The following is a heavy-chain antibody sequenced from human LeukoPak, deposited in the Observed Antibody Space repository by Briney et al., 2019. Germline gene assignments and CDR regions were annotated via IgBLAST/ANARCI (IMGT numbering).Heavy chain of an antibody. J-gene: IGHJ2*01. D-gene: IGHD5-24*01. V-gene: IGHV4-34*01. Sequence: SETLSLTCAVYGGSFSGYYWSWIRQPPGKGLEWIGEINHSGSTNYNPSLKSRVTISVDTSKNQFSLKLSSVTAADTAVYYCARRSSKRFNWYFDLWGRGTLDPVSS. CDR3: ARRSSKRFNWYFDL. CDR2: INHSGST. CDR1: GGSFSGYY.